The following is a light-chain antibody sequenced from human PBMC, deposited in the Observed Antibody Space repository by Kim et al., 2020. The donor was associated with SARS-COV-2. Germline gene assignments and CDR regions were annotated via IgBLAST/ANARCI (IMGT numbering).Light chain of an antibody. J-gene: IGLJ3*02. CDR3: ATWDDSLSGLV. V-gene: IGLV1-44*01. Sequence: ELTQPPSASGTPGQRVTISCSGGSSNIGSNTVNWYQQLPGTAPKLLIYANNQRPSGVPDRFSGSKSGTSASLAISGLQSDDETDYYCATWDDSLSGLVFGGGTQLTVL. CDR2: ANN. CDR1: SSNIGSNT.